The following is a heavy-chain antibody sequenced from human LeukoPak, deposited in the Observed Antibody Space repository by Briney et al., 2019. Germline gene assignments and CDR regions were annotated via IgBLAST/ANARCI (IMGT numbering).Heavy chain of an antibody. V-gene: IGHV3-48*01. CDR1: GFTFSSYS. J-gene: IGHJ4*02. D-gene: IGHD1-26*01. Sequence: GGSLRLSCAASGFTFSSYSMNWVRQAPGKGLEWVSYISSSSSTIYYADSVKGRFTISRDNAKNSLYLQMNSLRAEDTAVYYCARGEWDLDYWGQGTLVTVSS. CDR3: ARGEWDLDY. CDR2: ISSSSSTI.